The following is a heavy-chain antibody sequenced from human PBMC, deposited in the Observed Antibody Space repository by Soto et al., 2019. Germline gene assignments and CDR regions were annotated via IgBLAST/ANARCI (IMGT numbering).Heavy chain of an antibody. J-gene: IGHJ4*02. CDR3: ARSTIFGVVHYDY. Sequence: QVQLQESRPGLVKPSQTLSLTCTVSGGSISSGDYYWSWIRQPPGKGLEWIGYIYYSGSTYYNPSLKSRLTISVDTSANQFSLKLSSVTAADTAVYYCARSTIFGVVHYDYWGQGTLVTVSS. D-gene: IGHD3-3*01. CDR2: IYYSGST. V-gene: IGHV4-30-4*01. CDR1: GGSISSGDYY.